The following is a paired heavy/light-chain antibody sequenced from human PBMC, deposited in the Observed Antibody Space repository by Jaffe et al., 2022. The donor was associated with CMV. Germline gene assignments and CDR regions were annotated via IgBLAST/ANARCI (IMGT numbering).Light chain of an antibody. V-gene: IGKV3-15*01. CDR3: QQYNNWPQG. CDR2: GAS. J-gene: IGKJ3*01. Sequence: EIVMTQSPATLSVSPGERATLSCRASQSVSSNLAWYQQKPGQAPRLLIYGASTRATGIPARFSGSGSGTEFTLTISSLQSEDFAVYYCQQYNNWPQGFGPGTKVDIK. CDR1: QSVSSN.
Heavy chain of an antibody. J-gene: IGHJ4*02. CDR3: ARVNSNYDYVWGSYREGPFDY. Sequence: QVQLQQWGAGLLKPSETLSLTCAVYGGSFSGYYWSWIRQPPGKGLEWIGEINHSGSTNYNPSLKSRVTISVDTSKNQFSLKLSSVTAADTAVYYCARVNSNYDYVWGSYREGPFDYWGQGTLVTVSS. CDR1: GGSFSGYY. CDR2: INHSGST. V-gene: IGHV4-34*01. D-gene: IGHD3-16*02.